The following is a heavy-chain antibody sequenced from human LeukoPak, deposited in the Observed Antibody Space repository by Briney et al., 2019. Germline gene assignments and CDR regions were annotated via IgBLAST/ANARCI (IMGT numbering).Heavy chain of an antibody. CDR2: ISGSGGST. D-gene: IGHD3-3*01. CDR1: GFTFSSYA. V-gene: IGHV3-23*01. J-gene: IGHJ6*03. Sequence: GGSLRLSXAASGFTFSSYAMSWVRQAPGKGLEWVSAISGSGGSTYYADSVKGRFTISRDNSKNTLYLQMNSLRAEDTAVYYCAKGGGLRFLEWLLSTDYMDVWGKGTTVTVSS. CDR3: AKGGGLRFLEWLLSTDYMDV.